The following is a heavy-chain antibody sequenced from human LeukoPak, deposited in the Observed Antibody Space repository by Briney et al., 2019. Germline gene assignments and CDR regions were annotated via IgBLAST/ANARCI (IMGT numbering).Heavy chain of an antibody. CDR2: IYYSGST. Sequence: PSETLSLTCTVSGGSISSSSYYWGWIRQPPGKGLEWIGSIYYSGSTYYNPSLKSRVTISVDTSKNQFSLKLSSVTAADTAVYYCARDGGYCSSTSCYPYNWFDPWGQGTLVTVSS. J-gene: IGHJ5*02. CDR3: ARDGGYCSSTSCYPYNWFDP. CDR1: GGSISSSSYY. V-gene: IGHV4-39*07. D-gene: IGHD2-2*01.